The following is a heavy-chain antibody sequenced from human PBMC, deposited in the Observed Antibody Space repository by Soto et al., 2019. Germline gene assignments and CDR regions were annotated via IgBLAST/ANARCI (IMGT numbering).Heavy chain of an antibody. J-gene: IGHJ6*02. CDR2: INPSGGST. V-gene: IGHV1-46*01. CDR1: GYTFTSYY. Sequence: QMQLVQSGAEVKKPGASVKVSCKASGYTFTSYYMHWVRQAPGQGLEWMGIINPSGGSTSYAQKFQGRVTMTRDTSTSTVYMELSSLRSEDTSVYYCARDFVPKGAAHHYGMDVWGQGTTVTVSS. CDR3: ARDFVPKGAAHHYGMDV. D-gene: IGHD6-6*01.